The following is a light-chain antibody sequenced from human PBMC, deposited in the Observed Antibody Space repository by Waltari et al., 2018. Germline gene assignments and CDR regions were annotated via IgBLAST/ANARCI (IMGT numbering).Light chain of an antibody. J-gene: IGLJ1*01. CDR2: DVS. CDR1: SSDVGAYKH. Sequence: QSALTQPASVSGSPGQSITISSTRTSSDVGAYKHGSWYQQHPGQAPKLMIYDVSKRPSGVPNRFSGSKSGNTASLTISGLQAEDEADYFCSSYTSSSTYVFGTGTKVTVL. CDR3: SSYTSSSTYV. V-gene: IGLV2-14*01.